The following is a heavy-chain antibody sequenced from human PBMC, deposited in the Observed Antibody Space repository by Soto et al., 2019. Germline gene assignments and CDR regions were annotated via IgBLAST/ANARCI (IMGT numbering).Heavy chain of an antibody. CDR2: IYYSGST. Sequence: SETLSLTCTVSGGSISSGGYYWSWIRQHPGKGLEWIGYIYYSGSTYYNPSLKSRVTISVDTSKNQFSLKLSSVTAADTAVYYCARGIAVDSLGVRYYFDYWGQGTLVTVSS. CDR3: ARGIAVDSLGVRYYFDY. J-gene: IGHJ4*02. CDR1: GGSISSGGYY. D-gene: IGHD6-19*01. V-gene: IGHV4-31*03.